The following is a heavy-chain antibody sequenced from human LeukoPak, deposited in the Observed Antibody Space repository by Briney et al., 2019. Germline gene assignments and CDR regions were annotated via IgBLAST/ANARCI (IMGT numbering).Heavy chain of an antibody. CDR2: IKQDGSEK. Sequence: GGSLRLSCAASGFTFSSDWMSWVRQAPGEGLEWGANIKQDGSEKYYVDSVKGRFTISRDNAKNSLYLQMNSLRAEDTAVYYCARDLFTMVRGVIIYYYYYMDVWGKGTTVTVSS. CDR3: ARDLFTMVRGVIIYYYYYMDV. V-gene: IGHV3-7*01. CDR1: GFTFSSDW. D-gene: IGHD3-10*01. J-gene: IGHJ6*03.